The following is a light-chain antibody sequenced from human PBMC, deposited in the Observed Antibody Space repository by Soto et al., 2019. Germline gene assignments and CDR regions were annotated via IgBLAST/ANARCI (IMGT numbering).Light chain of an antibody. V-gene: IGKV1-5*01. CDR3: QQYNNYPRT. CDR2: DAS. Sequence: DIQMTQSPSTLSASVGDRVTITCRASQSISIWLAWYQQKPGKAPKILIYDASSLESGVPSRFSGSGSGTEFTLTISNLQPDDFATYFCQQYNNYPRTFGQGTKVDI. CDR1: QSISIW. J-gene: IGKJ1*01.